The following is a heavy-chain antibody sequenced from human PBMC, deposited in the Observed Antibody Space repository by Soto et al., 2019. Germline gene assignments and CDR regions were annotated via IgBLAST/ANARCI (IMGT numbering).Heavy chain of an antibody. CDR3: AKDHDSSGYYYGGNAFDI. CDR1: GFIFSNYE. D-gene: IGHD3-22*01. J-gene: IGHJ3*02. V-gene: IGHV3-23*01. CDR2: ISGSGGST. Sequence: PGGSLRLSCAASGFIFSNYEVDWVRQAPGKGLEWVSAISGSGGSTYYADSVKGRFTISRDNSKNTLYLQMNSLRAEDTAVYYCAKDHDSSGYYYGGNAFDIWGQGTMVTVSS.